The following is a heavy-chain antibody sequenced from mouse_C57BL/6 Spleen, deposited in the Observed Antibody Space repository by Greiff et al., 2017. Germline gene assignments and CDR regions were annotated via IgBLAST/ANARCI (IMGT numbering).Heavy chain of an antibody. Sequence: QVQLKQSGAELVMPGASVKLSCKASGYTFTSYWMHWVKQRPGQGLEWIGEIDPSDSYTNYNQKFKGKSTLTVDKSSSTAYMQLSSLTSEDSAVYYCARAPYDYDDGAWFAYWGQGTLVTVSA. V-gene: IGHV1-69*01. D-gene: IGHD2-4*01. J-gene: IGHJ3*01. CDR1: GYTFTSYW. CDR3: ARAPYDYDDGAWFAY. CDR2: IDPSDSYT.